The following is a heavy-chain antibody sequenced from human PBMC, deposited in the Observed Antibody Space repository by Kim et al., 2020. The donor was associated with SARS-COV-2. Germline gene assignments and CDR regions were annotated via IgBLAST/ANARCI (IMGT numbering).Heavy chain of an antibody. CDR3: AKAGYCSSTSRLDYYYYYGMDV. Sequence: GGSLRLSCAASGFTFDDYAMHWVRQAPGKGLEWVSGISWNSGSIGYADSVKGRFTISRDNAKNSLYLQMNSLRAEDTALYYCAKAGYCSSTSRLDYYYYYGMDVWGQGTTVTVSS. CDR2: ISWNSGSI. J-gene: IGHJ6*02. D-gene: IGHD2-2*01. V-gene: IGHV3-9*01. CDR1: GFTFDDYA.